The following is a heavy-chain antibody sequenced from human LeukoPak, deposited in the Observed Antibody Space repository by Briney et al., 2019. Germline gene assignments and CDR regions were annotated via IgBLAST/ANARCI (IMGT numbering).Heavy chain of an antibody. CDR1: KFTFSSYW. J-gene: IGHJ5*02. CDR2: INPDGSTT. D-gene: IGHD3-10*01. CDR3: ARVLLGSWDWFDP. V-gene: IGHV3-74*01. Sequence: GGSLRLSCAASKFTFSSYWMHWVRQAPGKGLVWVSRINPDGSTTNYADSVKGRFTISRDNAKNTLYLQMNSLRAEDTAVYYCARVLLGSWDWFDPWGQGTLVTVSS.